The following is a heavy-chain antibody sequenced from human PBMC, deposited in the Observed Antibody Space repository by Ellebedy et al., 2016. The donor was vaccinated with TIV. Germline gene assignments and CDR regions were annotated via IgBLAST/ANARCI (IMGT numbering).Heavy chain of an antibody. J-gene: IGHJ4*02. V-gene: IGHV3-7*04. D-gene: IGHD1/OR15-1a*01. CDR3: ARENWYNDY. CDR2: INQDGSEK. Sequence: GESLKISCAASVFTFTTFWMSWVRQAPGKGLDWVVNINQDGSEKCYGDSVKGRFTISRDNAKNSVYLQMNSLRAEDTAVYYCARENWYNDYWGQGTLVTVSS. CDR1: VFTFTTFW.